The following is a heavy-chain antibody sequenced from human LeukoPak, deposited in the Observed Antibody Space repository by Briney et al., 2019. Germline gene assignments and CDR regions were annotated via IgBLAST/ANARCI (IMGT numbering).Heavy chain of an antibody. CDR2: ITISGATT. D-gene: IGHD3-10*01. CDR3: ATYGSGSYYRKAFDY. Sequence: GVSLRLSCAASGFTFSSYAMSWVRQAPGKGLEWVSSITISGATTYYADSVKGRLTISRDNSKTTLYLQMNSLRAEDTAVYYCATYGSGSYYRKAFDYWGQGTRVTVSS. V-gene: IGHV3-23*01. CDR1: GFTFSSYA. J-gene: IGHJ4*02.